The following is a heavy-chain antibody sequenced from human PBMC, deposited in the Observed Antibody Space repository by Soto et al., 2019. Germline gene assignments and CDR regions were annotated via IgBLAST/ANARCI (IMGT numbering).Heavy chain of an antibody. CDR1: GFTISDAW. CDR3: TTDRRQLAQFDN. D-gene: IGHD6-6*01. J-gene: IGHJ4*02. CDR2: IKSESDGGAA. V-gene: IGHV3-15*01. Sequence: EVQLVESGGGLVKPGGSLRLSCAASGFTISDAWMSWVRQAPGKGLEWVARIKSESDGGAADYAAPVKGRFGVSRDDSKNTLYLQMNSLKDDDTAVYYCTTDRRQLAQFDNCGQGTLVSVSS.